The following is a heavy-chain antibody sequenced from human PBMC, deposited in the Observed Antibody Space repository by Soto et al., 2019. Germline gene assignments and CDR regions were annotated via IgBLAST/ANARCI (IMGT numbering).Heavy chain of an antibody. CDR1: GFTFTSSA. CDR3: AREVDGYSQFDD. J-gene: IGHJ4*02. V-gene: IGHV1-58*01. Sequence: SVKVSCKASGFTFTSSAVQWVRQARGQGLEWIGRIVVGGGNTNYAQKFQARVTITRDMSTSTAYMELSSLRSEDTAVYYCAREVDGYSQFDDWGQGTLVTVSS. CDR2: IVVGGGNT. D-gene: IGHD4-4*01.